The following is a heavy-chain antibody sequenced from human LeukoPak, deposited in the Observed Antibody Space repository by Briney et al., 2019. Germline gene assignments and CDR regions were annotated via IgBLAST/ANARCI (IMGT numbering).Heavy chain of an antibody. J-gene: IGHJ3*02. D-gene: IGHD3-10*01. CDR1: GLTFSSYS. V-gene: IGHV3-21*01. Sequence: GGSLRLSCAASGLTFSSYSMNWVRQAPGKGLEWVSSISSSSSYIYYADSVKGRFTNSRDNAKNSLYLQMNSLRAEDTAVYYCARDGPSGVDAFDIWGQGTMVTVSS. CDR3: ARDGPSGVDAFDI. CDR2: ISSSSSYI.